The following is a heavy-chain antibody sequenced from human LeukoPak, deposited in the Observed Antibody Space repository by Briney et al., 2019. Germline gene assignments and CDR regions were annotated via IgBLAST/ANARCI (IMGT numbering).Heavy chain of an antibody. Sequence: GASVKVSCKASGYTLTSYGISWVRQAPGQGLEWMGWISACNGNTNYAQKLQGRVTMTTDTSTSTAYMELSSLRSEDTAVYYCARVLKDSSGYYSYYYGMDVWGQGTTVTASS. J-gene: IGHJ6*02. CDR1: GYTLTSYG. CDR3: ARVLKDSSGYYSYYYGMDV. D-gene: IGHD3-22*01. V-gene: IGHV1-18*01. CDR2: ISACNGNT.